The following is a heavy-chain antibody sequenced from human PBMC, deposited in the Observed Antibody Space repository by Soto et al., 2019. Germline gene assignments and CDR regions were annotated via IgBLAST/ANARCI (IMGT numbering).Heavy chain of an antibody. Sequence: PGGCLRLSCAASGFTFSSNWMHWVRQAPGKGLMWVSRINSDGSSTSYADSVKGRFTISRDNAKNTLYLQMNSLRAEDTAVYYCARCDFWSGDAFDIWGQGTMVTVSS. V-gene: IGHV3-74*01. D-gene: IGHD3-3*01. CDR2: INSDGSST. J-gene: IGHJ3*02. CDR3: ARCDFWSGDAFDI. CDR1: GFTFSSNW.